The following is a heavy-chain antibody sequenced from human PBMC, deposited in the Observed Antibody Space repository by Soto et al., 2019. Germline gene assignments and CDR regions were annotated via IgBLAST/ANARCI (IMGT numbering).Heavy chain of an antibody. CDR3: ARGGVAAAGTRRYYFDF. CDR2: MSYDGTNT. D-gene: IGHD6-13*01. V-gene: IGHV3-30-3*01. CDR1: GFTFSSYA. Sequence: QVQLVESGGGVVQPGRSLRLSCAASGFTFSSYAMHWVRQTPGKGLKWVAVMSYDGTNTYYADSVKGRFSITRDNSKNTLYLQMNSLRAEDSAVFYCARGGVAAAGTRRYYFDFWGQGTLVTVSS. J-gene: IGHJ4*02.